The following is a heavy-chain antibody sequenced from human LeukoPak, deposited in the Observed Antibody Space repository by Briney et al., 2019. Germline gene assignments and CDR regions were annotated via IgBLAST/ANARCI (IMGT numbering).Heavy chain of an antibody. J-gene: IGHJ3*02. CDR2: IIPIFGTA. D-gene: IGHD3-3*01. CDR1: GGTFSSYA. CDR3: ARRQYYDFWSGYTSSYAFDI. Sequence: GSSVKVSCKASGGTFSSYAISWVRQAPGQGLEGMGGIIPIFGTANYAQKFQGRVTITTDESTSTAYMELSSLRPEDTAVYYCARRQYYDFWSGYTSSYAFDIWGQGTMVTVSS. V-gene: IGHV1-69*05.